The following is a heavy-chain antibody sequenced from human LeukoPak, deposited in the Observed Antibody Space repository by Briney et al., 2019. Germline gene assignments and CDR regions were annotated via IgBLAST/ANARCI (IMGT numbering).Heavy chain of an antibody. CDR2: INPSGGST. D-gene: IGHD3-22*01. Sequence: ASVKVSCKASGYTFTSYYMHWVRPAPGQGLEWMGIINPSGGSTSYAQKFQGRVTMTRDTSTSTVYMELSSPRSEDTAVYYCARDGVEYYYDSSGPLPGYYYYMDVWGKGTTVTVSS. J-gene: IGHJ6*03. CDR1: GYTFTSYY. CDR3: ARDGVEYYYDSSGPLPGYYYYMDV. V-gene: IGHV1-46*01.